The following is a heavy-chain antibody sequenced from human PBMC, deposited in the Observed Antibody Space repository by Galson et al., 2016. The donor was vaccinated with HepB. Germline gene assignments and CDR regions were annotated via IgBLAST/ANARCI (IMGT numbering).Heavy chain of an antibody. CDR2: ISYDGSNT. V-gene: IGHV3-30-3*01. CDR1: EFTFSNYD. CDR3: ARSNDYGDYYFDY. J-gene: IGHJ4*02. Sequence: SLRLSCAASEFTFSNYDMHWVRQTPGKGLEWVALISYDGSNTYYADSIKGRFTISRDNGLNTLFLQMNSLRAEDTAVYYCARSNDYGDYYFDYWGQGTLVTVSS. D-gene: IGHD4-17*01.